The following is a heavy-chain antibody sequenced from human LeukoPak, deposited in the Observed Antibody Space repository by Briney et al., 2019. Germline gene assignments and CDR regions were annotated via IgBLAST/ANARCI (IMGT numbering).Heavy chain of an antibody. CDR2: MSPNSGNT. J-gene: IGHJ6*03. V-gene: IGHV1-8*03. CDR1: GYTFTSSD. CDR3: ARGQGHYYYYYMDV. Sequence: GASVKVSCKASGYTFTSSDINWVRQAAGQGLEWMGWMSPNSGNTGYAQKFQGRVTITRNTSISTAYMELSSLGSEDTAVYYCARGQGHYYYYYMDVWGKGTTVTVSS.